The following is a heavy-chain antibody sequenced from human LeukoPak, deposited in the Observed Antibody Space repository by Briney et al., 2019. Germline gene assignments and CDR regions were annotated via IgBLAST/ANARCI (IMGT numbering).Heavy chain of an antibody. Sequence: GGSLRLSCAAFGFTFSDYYMSWIRQAPGKGLEWVSYISSSSSYTNYADSVKGRFTISRDNAKNSLYLQMNSLRAEDTAVYYCATFRAYYYGSGSRYLDYWGQGTLVTVSS. J-gene: IGHJ4*02. V-gene: IGHV3-11*03. CDR2: ISSSSSYT. D-gene: IGHD3-10*01. CDR3: ATFRAYYYGSGSRYLDY. CDR1: GFTFSDYY.